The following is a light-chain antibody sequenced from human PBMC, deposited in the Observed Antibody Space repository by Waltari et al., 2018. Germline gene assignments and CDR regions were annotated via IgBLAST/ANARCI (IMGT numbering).Light chain of an antibody. V-gene: IGKV4-1*01. Sequence: DTVMTQSTDSLAVSLGERATINCKSRQSVLYSSNNKNYLAWYQQKPGEPPKLLIYWASSRESGVPVRFSVSGSGTEFTLAFYCLQAENVAVYFCRQYYSTPLTFGQGTKLAIK. CDR3: RQYYSTPLT. CDR1: QSVLYSSNNKNY. J-gene: IGKJ1*01. CDR2: WAS.